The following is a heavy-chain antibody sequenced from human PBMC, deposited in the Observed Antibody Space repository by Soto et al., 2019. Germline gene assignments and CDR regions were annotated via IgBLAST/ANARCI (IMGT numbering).Heavy chain of an antibody. D-gene: IGHD3-10*02. CDR2: ILIGGST. CDR1: GFICSTYD. Sequence: GGSLRLSCPVSGFICSTYDMSWDRQAPENGLEPVSTILIGGSTHYEDSVKGRITISRYNSKNTLYRQMNRLRAEYTAVYHSYVSDYWGQGELV. J-gene: IGHJ4*02. CDR3: YVSDY. V-gene: IGHV3-23*01.